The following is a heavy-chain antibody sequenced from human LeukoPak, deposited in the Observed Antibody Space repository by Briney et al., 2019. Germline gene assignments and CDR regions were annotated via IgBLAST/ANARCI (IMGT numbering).Heavy chain of an antibody. Sequence: ASVKVSCKASGYTFTNYGITWVRQAPGQGLEWMGWISAYNGNTNYAQRLQGRVTMTTDTSTSTAYMELRSLRSDDTAVYYCATDCFDSSGSPDAFDIWGQGTMVTVSS. V-gene: IGHV1-18*01. CDR2: ISAYNGNT. D-gene: IGHD3-22*01. J-gene: IGHJ3*02. CDR3: ATDCFDSSGSPDAFDI. CDR1: GYTFTNYG.